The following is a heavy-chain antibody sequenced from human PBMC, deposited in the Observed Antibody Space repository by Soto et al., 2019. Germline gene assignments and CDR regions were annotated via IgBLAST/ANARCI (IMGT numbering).Heavy chain of an antibody. J-gene: IGHJ6*02. V-gene: IGHV3-15*07. CDR3: TTDVGRVSSGLYLGYGMDV. Sequence: GGSLRLSCAASGFTFSNAWMNWVRQAPGKGLEWVGRIKSKTDGGTTDYAAPVKGRFTISRDDSKNTLYLQMNSLKTEDTAVYYCTTDVGRVSSGLYLGYGMDVWGQGTTVTVSS. CDR2: IKSKTDGGTT. D-gene: IGHD6-6*01. CDR1: GFTFSNAW.